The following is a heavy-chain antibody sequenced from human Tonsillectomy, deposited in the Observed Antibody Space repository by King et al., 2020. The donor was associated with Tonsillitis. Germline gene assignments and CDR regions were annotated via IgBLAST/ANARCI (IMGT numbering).Heavy chain of an antibody. CDR3: ARDRAIQLPFGPDH. J-gene: IGHJ4*02. Sequence: QLVQSGAEVKKPGASVKVSCKASGYTFTSYYIHWVRQAPGQGLEWMGIINPSGGSTSYAQKFQGRVTVTRDTSSSTVYMELSSLRSEDTAVYYCARDRAIQLPFGPDHWGQGTLITVSS. CDR2: INPSGGST. D-gene: IGHD5-18*01. CDR1: GYTFTSYY. V-gene: IGHV1-46*03.